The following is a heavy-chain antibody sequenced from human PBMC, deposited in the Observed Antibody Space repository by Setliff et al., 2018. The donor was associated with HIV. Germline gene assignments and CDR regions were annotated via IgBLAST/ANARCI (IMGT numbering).Heavy chain of an antibody. V-gene: IGHV4-34*01. CDR3: ARVSSTYWYSIPRDYYYYMDV. Sequence: PSETLSLTCGIYGGSFSDYYWSWIRQPPGKGLEWIGEIDHRGRPKYNPSLNSRVTMSVDKSRNQFSLKLSSVTAADTAVYYCARVSSTYWYSIPRDYYYYMDVWGEGTTVTVSS. CDR1: GGSFSDYY. CDR2: IDHRGRP. D-gene: IGHD2-8*02. J-gene: IGHJ6*03.